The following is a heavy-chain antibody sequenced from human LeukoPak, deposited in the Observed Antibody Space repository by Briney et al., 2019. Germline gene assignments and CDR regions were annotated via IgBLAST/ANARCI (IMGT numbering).Heavy chain of an antibody. V-gene: IGHV1-2*02. CDR3: AREMWEPSEGDFDY. CDR1: GYIFTSYG. CDR2: INPNSGGT. D-gene: IGHD1-26*01. Sequence: VASVKVSCKASGYIFTSYGISWVRQAPGQGLEWMGWINPNSGGTNYAQKFQGRVTMTRDTSISTAYLELSRLRSDDTAVYYCAREMWEPSEGDFDYWGQGTLVTVSS. J-gene: IGHJ4*02.